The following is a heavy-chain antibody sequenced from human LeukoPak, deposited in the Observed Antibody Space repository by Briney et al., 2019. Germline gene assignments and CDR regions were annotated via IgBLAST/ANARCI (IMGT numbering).Heavy chain of an antibody. CDR3: AKGMTTGYYFDY. CDR2: IRYDGSNK. Sequence: GGSLRLSCAASGFTFSSYGMHWVRQAPGKGLEWVAFIRYDGSNKYYADSVKGRFTISRDNSKNTLYLQMNSLRPEDTAVYYCAKGMTTGYYFDYWGQGTLVTVSS. V-gene: IGHV3-30*02. J-gene: IGHJ4*02. CDR1: GFTFSSYG. D-gene: IGHD4-17*01.